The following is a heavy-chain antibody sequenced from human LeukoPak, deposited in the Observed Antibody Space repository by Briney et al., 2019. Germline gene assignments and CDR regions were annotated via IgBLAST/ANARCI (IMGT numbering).Heavy chain of an antibody. D-gene: IGHD2-2*02. CDR3: TRSPYQLLYFVDY. J-gene: IGHJ4*02. Sequence: GGSLRLSCAASGFTFSNYGFHWVRQAPGKGLEWVSFIRSNAYGATTEYAASVKGRFTISRDDSKNIAYLQMNSLKTEDTAVYYCTRSPYQLLYFVDYWGQGTLVTVSS. V-gene: IGHV3-49*04. CDR2: IRSNAYGATT. CDR1: GFTFSNYG.